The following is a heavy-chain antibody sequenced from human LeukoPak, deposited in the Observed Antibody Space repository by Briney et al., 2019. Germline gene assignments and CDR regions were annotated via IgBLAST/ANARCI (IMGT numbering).Heavy chain of an antibody. D-gene: IGHD2-21*02. J-gene: IGHJ4*02. CDR1: GGSISSYY. CDR3: VIFTDYYFDY. V-gene: IGHV4-59*01. Sequence: SETLSLTCTVSGGSISSYYWSWIRQPLGKGLEWIGYIYYSGSTNYNPSLKSRVTISVDTSKNQFSLKLSSVTAADTAVYYCVIFTDYYFDYWGQGTLVTVSS. CDR2: IYYSGST.